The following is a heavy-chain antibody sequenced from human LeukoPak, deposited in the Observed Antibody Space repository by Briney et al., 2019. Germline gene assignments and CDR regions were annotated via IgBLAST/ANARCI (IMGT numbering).Heavy chain of an antibody. CDR3: ARAVPSSWYGDAFDI. J-gene: IGHJ3*02. Sequence: SETLSLTCTVSGGTISSYYWTWIRQLPGKGLEWIGYIYYSGSTNYNSSLKSRVTISVDTSKNQFSLKLSSVTAADTAIYYCARAVPSSWYGDAFDIWGQGTMVTVSS. CDR1: GGTISSYY. D-gene: IGHD6-13*01. V-gene: IGHV4-59*01. CDR2: IYYSGST.